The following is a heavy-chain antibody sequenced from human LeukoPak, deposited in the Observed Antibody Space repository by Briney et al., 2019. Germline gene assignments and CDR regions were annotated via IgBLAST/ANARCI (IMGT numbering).Heavy chain of an antibody. CDR1: GFTFGDYY. CDR2: ISNSGSTI. J-gene: IGHJ3*02. CDR3: ARDGRRDSDAFDI. V-gene: IGHV3-11*04. Sequence: GGSLRLSCAASGFTFGDYYMSWIRQAPGKGLEGVSYISNSGSTIYYADSVKGRFTISRDNAKNSLYLQMNSLRAEDTAVYYCARDGRRDSDAFDIWGQGTMVTVSS. D-gene: IGHD1-1*01.